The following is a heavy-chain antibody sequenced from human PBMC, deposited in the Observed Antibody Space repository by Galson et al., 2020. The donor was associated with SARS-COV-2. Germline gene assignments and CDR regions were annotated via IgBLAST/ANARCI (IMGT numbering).Heavy chain of an antibody. D-gene: IGHD1-26*01. V-gene: IGHV4-30-4*01. CDR3: ARGEAMDV. J-gene: IGHJ6*03. Sequence: SETLSLTCTVSGGSISSGDYYWNWIRQPPGKGLEWIGNIYYSGSTHHNPSLKSRIIISVDTSKNQFSLRLSSVTAADTAVYYCARGEAMDVWGKGTTVIISS. CDR1: GGSISSGDYY. CDR2: IYYSGST.